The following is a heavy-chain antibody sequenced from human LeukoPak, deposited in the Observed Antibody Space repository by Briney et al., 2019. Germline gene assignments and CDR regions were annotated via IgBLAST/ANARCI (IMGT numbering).Heavy chain of an antibody. Sequence: PGGSLRLSCAASGFTFTSYAMSWVRQAPGKGLEWVSAISGSGGSTYYAASVKGRFTISRDNSKNTTYLQMNSLRAEDTAVYYCATDLSALSMVRDDAFDIWGQGTMVTVSS. V-gene: IGHV3-23*01. J-gene: IGHJ3*02. CDR3: ATDLSALSMVRDDAFDI. D-gene: IGHD3-10*01. CDR1: GFTFTSYA. CDR2: ISGSGGST.